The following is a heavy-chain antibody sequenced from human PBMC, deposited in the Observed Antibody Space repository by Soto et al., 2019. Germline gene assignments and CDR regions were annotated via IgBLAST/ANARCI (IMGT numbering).Heavy chain of an antibody. Sequence: GGSLRLSCAASGFTFSDYYMSWIRQAPGKGLEWLSYISSSGATEYYVDSVRGRFTISRDNAEKSLYLQMDSLRADDTALYYCAKDRYCSGGRCYSNFVYCGQGRRVTV. CDR1: GFTFSDYY. CDR3: AKDRYCSGGRCYSNFVY. CDR2: ISSSGATE. D-gene: IGHD2-15*01. V-gene: IGHV3-11*01. J-gene: IGHJ4*02.